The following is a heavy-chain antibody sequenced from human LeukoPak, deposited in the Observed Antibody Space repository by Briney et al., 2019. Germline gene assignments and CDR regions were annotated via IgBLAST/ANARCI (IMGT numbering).Heavy chain of an antibody. Sequence: SQTLSLTCTVSGGSISSGGYYWSWIRQHPGKGLEWIGYIYYSGSTYYNPSLKSRVTISVDTSKNQFSLKLSSVTAADTAVYYCARGRQMVRGVIITPHWFDPWGQGTLVTVSS. CDR3: ARGRQMVRGVIITPHWFDP. D-gene: IGHD3-10*01. CDR2: IYYSGST. CDR1: GGSISSGGYY. J-gene: IGHJ5*02. V-gene: IGHV4-31*03.